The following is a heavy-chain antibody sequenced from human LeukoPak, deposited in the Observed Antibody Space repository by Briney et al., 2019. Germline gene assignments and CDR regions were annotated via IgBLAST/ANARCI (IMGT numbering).Heavy chain of an antibody. CDR3: AKGADPLTWRMTTVAGTRFDF. CDR1: GFTFDGYA. V-gene: IGHV3-43*02. CDR2: ISGDGGSR. Sequence: GGTLSLSCAVSGFTFDGYAMHWVRPAPGKGLEWVSLISGDGGSRYYAGSVKGRFTVSRDNSKNSLYLQMNRLRTEDTAFYYCAKGADPLTWRMTTVAGTRFDFWGQGTLVTVSS. D-gene: IGHD6-19*01. J-gene: IGHJ4*02.